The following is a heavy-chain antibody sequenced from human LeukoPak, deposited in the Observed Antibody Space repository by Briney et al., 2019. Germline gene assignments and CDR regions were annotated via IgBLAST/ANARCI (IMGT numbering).Heavy chain of an antibody. CDR3: ARGGPGDLNY. CDR1: GGSISSSSYY. D-gene: IGHD7-27*01. Sequence: SETLSLTCTVSGGSISSSSYYWGWIRQPPGKGLEWIGSIYYSGSTYYNPSLKSRVTISVDTSKNQFSLKLSSVTAADTAVYYCARGGPGDLNYWGQGTLVTVSS. CDR2: IYYSGST. J-gene: IGHJ4*02. V-gene: IGHV4-39*07.